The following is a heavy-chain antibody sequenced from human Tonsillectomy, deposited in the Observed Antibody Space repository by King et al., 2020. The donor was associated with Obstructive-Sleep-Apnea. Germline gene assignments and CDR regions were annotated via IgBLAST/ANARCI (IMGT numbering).Heavy chain of an antibody. CDR1: GITFYTSA. CDR3: TIDMFY. V-gene: IGHV3-9*01. J-gene: IGHJ4*02. CDR2: ISWSRGNV. D-gene: IGHD3-10*02. Sequence: VQLVESGGGLVQPGRSLRLSCATSGITFYTSAMRLVRQAPGKGLEWVSGISWSRGNVGYADSVKGRFIISKDDTKNSLFLQMNGLRTEDTALYFCTIDMFYWGQGTLVTVSS.